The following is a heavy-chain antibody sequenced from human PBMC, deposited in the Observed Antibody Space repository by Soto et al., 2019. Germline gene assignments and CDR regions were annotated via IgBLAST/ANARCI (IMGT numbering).Heavy chain of an antibody. J-gene: IGHJ3*01. D-gene: IGHD3-9*01. CDR1: GGSISSSHW. CDR3: ARVVLTITRGAFDA. Sequence: QVQLQESGPGLVKPSGTLSLTCAVSGGSISSSHWWTWVRQSPGKGLEYIGEISHSGTSNSNPSLKSRVQLSVDKSKNPFSLTLTSVTAADTAVYYCARVVLTITRGAFDAWGQGTLVIVSS. V-gene: IGHV4-4*02. CDR2: ISHSGTS.